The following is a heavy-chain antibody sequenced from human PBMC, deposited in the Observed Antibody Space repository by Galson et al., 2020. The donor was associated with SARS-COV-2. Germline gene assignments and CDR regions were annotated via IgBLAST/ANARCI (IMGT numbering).Heavy chain of an antibody. CDR2: IWYDGSNK. Sequence: GGSLRLSCAASGFTFSSYGMHWVRQAPGKGLEWVAVIWYDGSNKYYADSVKGRFTISRDNSKNTLYLQMNSLRAEDTAVYYCARDGIVGATTGLDYWGRGTLVTVSS. D-gene: IGHD1-26*01. CDR3: ARDGIVGATTGLDY. J-gene: IGHJ4*02. V-gene: IGHV3-33*01. CDR1: GFTFSSYG.